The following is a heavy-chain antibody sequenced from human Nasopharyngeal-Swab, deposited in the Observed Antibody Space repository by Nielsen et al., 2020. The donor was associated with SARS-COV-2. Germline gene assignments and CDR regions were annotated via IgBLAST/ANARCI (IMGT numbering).Heavy chain of an antibody. Sequence: VRQAPGKGVEWGLAISGSGGSTYYADSVKGRFTISRDNSKNTLYLQMNSLIAEDTAVYYCAKVARDIVVVPAAMKAYYYYGMDVWGQGTTVTVSS. CDR2: ISGSGGST. J-gene: IGHJ6*02. V-gene: IGHV3-23*01. CDR3: AKVARDIVVVPAAMKAYYYYGMDV. D-gene: IGHD2-2*01.